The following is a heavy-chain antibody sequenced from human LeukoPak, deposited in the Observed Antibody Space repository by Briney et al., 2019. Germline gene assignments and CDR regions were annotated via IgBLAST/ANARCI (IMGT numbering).Heavy chain of an antibody. CDR2: ISSSSSYI. CDR3: ARDGYFDLNWFDP. Sequence: GGSLRLSCAASGFTFSSYSMNWVRQAPGKGLEWVSSISSSSSYIYYADSVKGRFTISRDNAKNSLYLQMNSLRAEDTAVYYCARDGYFDLNWFDPWGQGTLVTVSS. V-gene: IGHV3-21*01. J-gene: IGHJ5*02. CDR1: GFTFSSYS. D-gene: IGHD3-9*01.